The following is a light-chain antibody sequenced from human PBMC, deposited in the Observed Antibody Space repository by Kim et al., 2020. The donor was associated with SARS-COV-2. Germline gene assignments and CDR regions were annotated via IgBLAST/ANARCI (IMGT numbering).Light chain of an antibody. Sequence: AAEGDRITITGRASQNRMRFLNWYQHKPGKDPRLLIYATSNVQSGIQSRCSGRGTGTDFTLSISSLQPEDFATYYCQQTYSAPETFGQGTKLEI. CDR3: QQTYSAPET. J-gene: IGKJ2*01. V-gene: IGKV1-39*01. CDR2: ATS. CDR1: QNRMRF.